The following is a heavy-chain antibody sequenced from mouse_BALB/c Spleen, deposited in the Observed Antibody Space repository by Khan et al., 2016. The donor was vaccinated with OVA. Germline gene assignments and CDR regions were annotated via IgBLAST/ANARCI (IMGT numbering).Heavy chain of an antibody. CDR1: GFTFIDYG. J-gene: IGHJ3*01. V-gene: IGHV5-15*02. Sequence: EVELVESGGGLVQPGGSRKLSCAASGFTFIDYGMAWVRQTPGKGPEWIAFISSVAYNIYYADTVTGRFTISRENAKNTLYLEMSSLRSDDTAMDYWARGGVAYWGQGTLVTVSA. CDR3: ARGGVAY. CDR2: ISSVAYNI.